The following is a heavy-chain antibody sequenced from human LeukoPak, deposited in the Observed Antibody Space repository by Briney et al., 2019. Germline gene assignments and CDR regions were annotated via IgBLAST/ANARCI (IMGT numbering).Heavy chain of an antibody. Sequence: SETLSLTCTVSGASVSSGGYYWSWIRQPPGKGLEWIGYIYYSGSTNYNPSLKSRVTISVDTSKNQFSLKVSPVTAADTAVYYCARRGGSGRGFDYWGQGTLVTVSS. J-gene: IGHJ4*02. CDR2: IYYSGST. CDR3: ARRGGSGRGFDY. V-gene: IGHV4-61*08. CDR1: GASVSSGGYY. D-gene: IGHD3-10*01.